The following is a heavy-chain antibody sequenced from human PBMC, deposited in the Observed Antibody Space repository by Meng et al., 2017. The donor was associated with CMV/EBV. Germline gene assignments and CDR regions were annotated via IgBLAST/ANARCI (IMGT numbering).Heavy chain of an antibody. CDR1: VFTVINTY. J-gene: IGHJ4*02. D-gene: IGHD1-7*01. CDR2: IYSEGTT. Sequence: QLVQSGGVLIHPGGSLRLTFSVSVFTVINTYIRWFRQAPGKGLEWVSLIYSEGTTDYADSVKGRFTISRDNSKNTLYLQMNSLRAEDTVVYYCARDGNYHGVWGQGTLVTVSS. V-gene: IGHV3-53*01. CDR3: ARDGNYHGV.